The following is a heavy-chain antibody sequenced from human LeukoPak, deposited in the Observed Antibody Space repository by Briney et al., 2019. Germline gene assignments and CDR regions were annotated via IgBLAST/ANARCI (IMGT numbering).Heavy chain of an antibody. D-gene: IGHD4-17*01. CDR3: ARSSHDYGEYDP. CDR1: GGSISSSYYY. J-gene: IGHJ5*02. Sequence: SETLSLTSTVSGGSISSSYYYWGWIRQPPGKGLEWIGSIYSSGSTYYNPSLKSRVTISVDTSKNQFSLKLTSVTAADTAVYYCARSSHDYGEYDPWGQGTLVTVSS. V-gene: IGHV4-39*01. CDR2: IYSSGST.